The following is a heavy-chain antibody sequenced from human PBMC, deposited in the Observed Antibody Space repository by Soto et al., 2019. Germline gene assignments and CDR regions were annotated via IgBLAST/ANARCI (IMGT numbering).Heavy chain of an antibody. CDR2: IYNSGSS. J-gene: IGHJ4*02. D-gene: IGHD2-2*01. V-gene: IGHV4-59*02. CDR3: SRGVETAFSKGLVY. Sequence: PSETLSLTCSVSGDSVSSYYWNWIRQSPGKGLKWIGYIYNSGSSNYNPSLKSRVTISADTSNNQSSLRLTSVAAADTAEYYCSRGVETAFSKGLVYWGQEPLGTASS. CDR1: GDSVSSYY.